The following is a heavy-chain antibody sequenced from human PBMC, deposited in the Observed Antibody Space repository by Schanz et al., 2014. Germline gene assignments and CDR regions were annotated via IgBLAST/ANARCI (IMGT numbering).Heavy chain of an antibody. V-gene: IGHV3-23*01. CDR1: GFTFSTYA. J-gene: IGHJ6*02. D-gene: IGHD2-15*01. CDR2: ISGSGGST. CDR3: AKGMGYCSGGTCYDCYHYGLDV. Sequence: EVQLLDSGGGLVQPGGSLRLSCAASGFTFSTYAMSWVRQAPGKGLEWVSAISGSGGSTYYADSVKGRFTISRDNSKNTLYLQMNSRRAEDTAVFYCAKGMGYCSGGTCYDCYHYGLDVWGQGTTVTVSS.